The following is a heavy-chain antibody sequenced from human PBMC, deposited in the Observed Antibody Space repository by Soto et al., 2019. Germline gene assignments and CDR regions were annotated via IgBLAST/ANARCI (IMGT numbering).Heavy chain of an antibody. Sequence: ASVKVSCKASRYTFISYDINWVRQAPVQGLEWMGWMNPSSANTGYAQKFQGRISMTRNTSMNTAYMELNSLTSEDTAVYYCTRGQEVWWNAGPLGLHGLDVWGQGTTVTVSS. CDR1: RYTFISYD. V-gene: IGHV1-8*01. J-gene: IGHJ6*02. D-gene: IGHD3-16*01. CDR3: TRGQEVWWNAGPLGLHGLDV. CDR2: MNPSSANT.